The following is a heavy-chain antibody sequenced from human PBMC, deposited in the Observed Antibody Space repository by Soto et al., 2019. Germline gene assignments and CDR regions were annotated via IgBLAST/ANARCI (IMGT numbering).Heavy chain of an antibody. Sequence: GGSLRLSCAASGFTFDDYTMHWVRQAPGKGLEWVSLISWDGGSTYYADSVKGRFTISRDNSKNSLYLQMNSLRTEDTALYYCAKDANQAGRFDYWGQGTLVTVSS. V-gene: IGHV3-43*01. D-gene: IGHD6-13*01. CDR1: GFTFDDYT. CDR3: AKDANQAGRFDY. CDR2: ISWDGGST. J-gene: IGHJ4*02.